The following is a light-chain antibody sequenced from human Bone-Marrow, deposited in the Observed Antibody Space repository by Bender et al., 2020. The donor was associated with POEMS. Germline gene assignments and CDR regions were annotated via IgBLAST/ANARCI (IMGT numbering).Light chain of an antibody. CDR2: ENS. J-gene: IGLJ3*02. CDR1: STDVGIFNT. CDR3: CSYAGTSNWV. Sequence: QSALTQPASVSGSPGQSITISCIGTSTDVGIFNTVSWYQRHPGKGPKLMIYENSARASGVSNRFSGSKSGNTASPTISGLQAEDEADYFCCSYAGTSNWVFGGGTTLTVL. V-gene: IGLV2-23*01.